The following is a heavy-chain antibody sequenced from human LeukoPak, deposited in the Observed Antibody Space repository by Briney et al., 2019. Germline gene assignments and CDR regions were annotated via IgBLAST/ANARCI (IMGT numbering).Heavy chain of an antibody. CDR1: GYTFTGYY. V-gene: IGHV1-2*02. J-gene: IGHJ4*02. D-gene: IGHD6-13*01. Sequence: ASVKVSCKASGYTFTGYYMHWVRQAPGQGLEWMGWINPNSDGTNYAQKFQGRVTMTRDTSISTAYMELSRLRSDDTAVYYCARGDSSSWYCDYWGQGTLVTVSS. CDR3: ARGDSSSWYCDY. CDR2: INPNSDGT.